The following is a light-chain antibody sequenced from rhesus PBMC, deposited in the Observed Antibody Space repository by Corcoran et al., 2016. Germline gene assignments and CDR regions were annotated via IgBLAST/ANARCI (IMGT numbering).Light chain of an antibody. Sequence: DIQMTQSPSSVSASVGDRVTITCRASQGITNDLAWYQQKPGETPKLLIYEASTLQSGIPSRFSGSGAGTDFTLTISSLQPEDVATYYCQHYYSTPYSFGQGTKVEIK. V-gene: IGKV1-25*01. CDR2: EAS. J-gene: IGKJ2*01. CDR3: QHYYSTPYS. CDR1: QGITND.